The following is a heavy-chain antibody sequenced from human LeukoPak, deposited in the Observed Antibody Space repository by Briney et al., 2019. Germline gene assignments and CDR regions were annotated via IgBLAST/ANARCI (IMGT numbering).Heavy chain of an antibody. CDR3: RGTYYYGSGMDGDYFDY. CDR1: GFNFGTFA. D-gene: IGHD3-10*01. V-gene: IGHV3-33*01. J-gene: IGHJ4*02. CDR2: IWYDGSNK. Sequence: PGGSLRLSCEASGFNFGTFAMHWVRQAPGEGLEWLAIIWYDGSNKHYSDSVKGRFTISRDNSKSSLYLQMNSLRAEDTAVYYCRGTYYYGSGMDGDYFDYWGQGTLVTVSS.